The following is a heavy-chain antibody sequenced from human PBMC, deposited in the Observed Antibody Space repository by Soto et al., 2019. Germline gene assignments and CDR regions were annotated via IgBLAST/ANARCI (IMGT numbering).Heavy chain of an antibody. CDR1: GFTFSSYA. V-gene: IGHV3-23*01. Sequence: LRLSCAASGFTFSSYAMSWVRQAPGKGLEWVSAISGSGGSTYYADSVKGRFTISRDNSKNTLYLQMNSLRAEDTAVYHCAKDQTITFGGVIVIQYYGMDVWGQGTTVTVSS. CDR2: ISGSGGST. CDR3: AKDQTITFGGVIVIQYYGMDV. D-gene: IGHD3-16*02. J-gene: IGHJ6*02.